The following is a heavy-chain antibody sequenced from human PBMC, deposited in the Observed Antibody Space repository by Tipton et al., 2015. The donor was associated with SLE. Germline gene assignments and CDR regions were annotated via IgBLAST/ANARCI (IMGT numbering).Heavy chain of an antibody. J-gene: IGHJ4*02. CDR3: ARERDSSSWVPVDC. D-gene: IGHD6-13*01. CDR2: IYYSGST. Sequence: TLSLTCTVSGGSISSHYRSWIRQPPGKGLEWIGYIYYSGSTNYNTSLKSRVTISVDTAKDQFSLKLSSVTAGDTAVYYCARERDSSSWVPVDCWGQGPLVTVSS. V-gene: IGHV4-59*11. CDR1: GGSISSHY.